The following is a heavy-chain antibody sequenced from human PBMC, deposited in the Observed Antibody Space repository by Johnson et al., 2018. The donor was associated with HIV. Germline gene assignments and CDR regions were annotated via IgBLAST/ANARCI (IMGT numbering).Heavy chain of an antibody. Sequence: VHLVESGGGVVQPGRSLRLSCVASGFTFSSNYMSWVRQAPGKGLEWVSVIYSGGSTYYADSVKGRFTISRDNSKNTLYLQMNSLRAEDTAVYYCAREPGLVAAFDIWGRGTMVTVSS. J-gene: IGHJ3*02. CDR3: AREPGLVAAFDI. CDR2: IYSGGST. D-gene: IGHD6-19*01. V-gene: IGHV3-66*01. CDR1: GFTFSSNY.